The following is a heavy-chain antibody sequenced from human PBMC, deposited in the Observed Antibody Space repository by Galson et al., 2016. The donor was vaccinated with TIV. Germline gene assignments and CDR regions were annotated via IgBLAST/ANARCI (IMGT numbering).Heavy chain of an antibody. J-gene: IGHJ4*02. CDR1: GYAFNMYG. CDR3: ARDPKILGIAVAGPSY. CDR2: ISAYDGNT. Sequence: SVKVSCKATGYAFNMYGITWVRQAPGQGLEWMGWISAYDGNTNYTQKLQGRVTMTTDTSTSTAYMELSTLRSDDTAVYYCARDPKILGIAVAGPSYWGQGTLVTVSS. V-gene: IGHV1-18*01. D-gene: IGHD6-19*01.